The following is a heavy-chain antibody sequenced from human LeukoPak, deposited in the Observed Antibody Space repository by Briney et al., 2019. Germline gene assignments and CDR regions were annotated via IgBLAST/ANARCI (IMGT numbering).Heavy chain of an antibody. Sequence: PSQTLSLTCTVSGGSISSADYYWSWIRQPPGKGLEWIGHIYHSGSTYYNPSLKSRVTMSVDRSKNQFSLKLNSVTAADTAVYYCASAGEQWLVPDSFDPWGQGTLVTVSS. CDR2: IYHSGST. J-gene: IGHJ5*02. CDR3: ASAGEQWLVPDSFDP. CDR1: GGSISSADYY. D-gene: IGHD6-19*01. V-gene: IGHV4-30-2*01.